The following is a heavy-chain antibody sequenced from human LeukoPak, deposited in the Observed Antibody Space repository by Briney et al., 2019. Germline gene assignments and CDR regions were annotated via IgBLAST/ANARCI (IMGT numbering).Heavy chain of an antibody. CDR3: ARDAAFDFWSGYYPLYYYYGMDV. D-gene: IGHD3-3*01. V-gene: IGHV1-46*01. CDR1: GYTFTSYY. Sequence: ASVKVSCKASGYTFTSYYMHWARQAPGQGLEWMGIINPSGGSTSYAQKFQGRVTMTRDTSTSTVYMELSSLRSEDTAVYYCARDAAFDFWSGYYPLYYYYGMDVWGQGTTVTVSS. J-gene: IGHJ6*02. CDR2: INPSGGST.